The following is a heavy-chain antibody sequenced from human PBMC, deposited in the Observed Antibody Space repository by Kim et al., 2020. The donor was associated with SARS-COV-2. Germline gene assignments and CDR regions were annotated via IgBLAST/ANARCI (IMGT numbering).Heavy chain of an antibody. V-gene: IGHV4-59*13. CDR1: GGSISSYY. Sequence: SETLSLTCTVSGGSISSYYWSWIRQPPWKGLEWIGYIYYSGSTNYNPSLKSRVTISVDTSKNQFSLKLSSVTAADTAVYYCARDGEGVRGVSTPHKRSGHWYYDLWGRGTLVTVSS. CDR3: ARDGEGVRGVSTPHKRSGHWYYDL. CDR2: IYYSGST. D-gene: IGHD3-10*01. J-gene: IGHJ2*01.